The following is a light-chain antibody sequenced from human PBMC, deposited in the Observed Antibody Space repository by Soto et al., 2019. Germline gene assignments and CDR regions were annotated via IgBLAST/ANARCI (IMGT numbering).Light chain of an antibody. CDR1: QSLSSY. V-gene: IGKV3-11*01. J-gene: IGKJ1*01. Sequence: EIVLTQSPATLSLSPGERATLSCRASQSLSSYLAWYQQKPGQAPRLLIYDASNRATGIPARFSGSGSGTDFTLTISSLEPEDFAVYYCQQRSNWPPWTFGQGTNVEIK. CDR3: QQRSNWPPWT. CDR2: DAS.